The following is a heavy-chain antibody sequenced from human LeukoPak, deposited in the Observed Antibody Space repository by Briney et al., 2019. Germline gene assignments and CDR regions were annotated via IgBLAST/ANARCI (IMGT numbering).Heavy chain of an antibody. V-gene: IGHV5-51*01. CDR2: IYPGDSDT. D-gene: IGHD4-17*01. CDR1: GYSFTSYW. CDR3: ARLTPTNGDYPNWFDP. J-gene: IGHJ5*02. Sequence: GESLKISCKGSGYSFTSYWIGWVRQMPGKGLEWMGIIYPGDSDTRYSPSFQGQVTISADKSISTAYLQWSSLKASDTAMYYCARLTPTNGDYPNWFDPWGQGTLVTVSS.